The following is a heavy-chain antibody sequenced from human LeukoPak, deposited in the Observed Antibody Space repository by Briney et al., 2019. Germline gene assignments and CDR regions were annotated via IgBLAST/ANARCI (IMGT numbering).Heavy chain of an antibody. Sequence: GASVKVSCKPSGYTFAGYYMHWVRQAPGLGLEWMGWINPNSGDTNYAQKFQGRVTMTRDTSISTAYMELSRLRSDDTAVYYCARAPLHSNGWSFDYWGQGTLVTVSS. J-gene: IGHJ4*02. CDR3: ARAPLHSNGWSFDY. CDR2: INPNSGDT. CDR1: GYTFAGYY. D-gene: IGHD6-19*01. V-gene: IGHV1-2*02.